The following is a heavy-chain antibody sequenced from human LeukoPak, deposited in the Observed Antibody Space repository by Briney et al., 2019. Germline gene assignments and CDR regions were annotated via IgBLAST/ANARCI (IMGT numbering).Heavy chain of an antibody. Sequence: PSETLSLTCTVSGGSISSYYWNWIRQPPGKGLEWIGYVYYCGTTNYNPSLKSRVTISVDTSKNQFSLKLSSVTAADTAVYYCARRGGSYNFDYWGQGTLVTVSS. J-gene: IGHJ4*02. V-gene: IGHV4-59*08. CDR1: GGSISSYY. D-gene: IGHD1-26*01. CDR2: VYYCGTT. CDR3: ARRGGSYNFDY.